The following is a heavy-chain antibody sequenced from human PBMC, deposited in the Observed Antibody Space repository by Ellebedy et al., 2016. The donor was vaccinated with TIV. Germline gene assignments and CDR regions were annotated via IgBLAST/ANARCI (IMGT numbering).Heavy chain of an antibody. Sequence: MPSETLSLTCTVSGDSISSSPYHWGWIRQPPGKGLEWIGSISYSGDTYYSPSLKSRVTISVDTSKNHFSLKLSSVTAADTAVYYCGWDCSSTSCRGGYWGQGTLVTVS. CDR3: GWDCSSTSCRGGY. J-gene: IGHJ4*02. CDR1: GDSISSSPYH. V-gene: IGHV4-39*02. D-gene: IGHD2-2*01. CDR2: ISYSGDT.